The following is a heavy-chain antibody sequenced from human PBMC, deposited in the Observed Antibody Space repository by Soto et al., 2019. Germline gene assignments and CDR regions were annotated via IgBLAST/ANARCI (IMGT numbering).Heavy chain of an antibody. Sequence: SETLSLTCAVSGYSISSGYYWGWLRQPPGKGLEWIGSIYHSGSTYYNPSLKSRVTISVDTSKNQFSLKLSSVTAADTAVYYCARDREYSSSPAFDYSGQGTLVTVPS. CDR3: ARDREYSSSPAFDY. CDR2: IYHSGST. V-gene: IGHV4-38-2*02. J-gene: IGHJ4*02. D-gene: IGHD6-6*01. CDR1: GYSISSGYY.